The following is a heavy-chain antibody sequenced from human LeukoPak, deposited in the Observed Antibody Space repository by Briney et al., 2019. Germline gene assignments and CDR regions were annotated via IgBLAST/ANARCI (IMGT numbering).Heavy chain of an antibody. Sequence: PGGSLRLSCAASGFTFRSYWMSWVRQAPGKGLEWVANIKEDGSEKYYVDYVKGRFTISRDNAKNSLYLQMNSLRAEDTAVYYCARDWEYSSDYWGQGTLVTVSS. CDR2: IKEDGSEK. D-gene: IGHD6-6*01. J-gene: IGHJ4*02. V-gene: IGHV3-7*01. CDR3: ARDWEYSSDY. CDR1: GFTFRSYW.